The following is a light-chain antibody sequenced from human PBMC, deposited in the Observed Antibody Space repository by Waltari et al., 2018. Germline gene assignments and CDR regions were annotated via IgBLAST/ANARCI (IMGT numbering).Light chain of an antibody. V-gene: IGLV2-14*03. CDR3: STYTSSSTWV. CDR2: DVG. CDR1: SSDVGGSDY. Sequence: QSALTQPASVSGSPGQSITISLTGPSSDVGGSDYASWYQHHPGKAPKHIIYDVGKRPSGVSNSFSGSKSGNTASLTISGLQADDDADYYCSTYTSSSTWVFGGGTKVTVL. J-gene: IGLJ3*02.